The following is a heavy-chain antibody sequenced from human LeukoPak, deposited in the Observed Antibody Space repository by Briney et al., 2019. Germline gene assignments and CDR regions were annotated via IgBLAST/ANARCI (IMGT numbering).Heavy chain of an antibody. CDR1: GFSFRTNW. CDR3: AMLSPTDQSGSSNAFNS. Sequence: GGSLRLSCAASGFSFRTNWMHWVRQAPGKGLVWVSRIKGDGSSTSYADPVKGRFTISRDNAQNTLYLQMDSLIAEDTAVYYCAMLSPTDQSGSSNAFNSWGQGTLVTVSS. V-gene: IGHV3-74*01. CDR2: IKGDGSST. D-gene: IGHD1-26*01. J-gene: IGHJ4*02.